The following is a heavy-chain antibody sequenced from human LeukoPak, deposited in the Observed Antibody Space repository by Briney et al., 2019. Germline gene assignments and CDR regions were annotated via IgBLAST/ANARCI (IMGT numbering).Heavy chain of an antibody. D-gene: IGHD5-12*01. CDR1: GFTFSSYA. Sequence: PGRSLRLSCAASGFTFSSYAMHWVRQAPGKGLEWVAVISYDGSNKYYADSVKGRFTISRDNSKNTLYLQMNSLRAEDTAVYYCARREIVATTWWSFDYWGQGTLVTVSS. V-gene: IGHV3-30-3*01. J-gene: IGHJ4*02. CDR3: ARREIVATTWWSFDY. CDR2: ISYDGSNK.